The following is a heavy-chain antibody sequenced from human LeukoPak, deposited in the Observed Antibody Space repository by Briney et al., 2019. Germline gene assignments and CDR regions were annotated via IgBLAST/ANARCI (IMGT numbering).Heavy chain of an antibody. Sequence: PSETLSLTCTVSGGSVRSGSYYWSWIRQPPGKGLEWIGYTYYSGSTNYNPSLRSRVTISVDTSKNQFSLKLSSVTAADTAVYYCARGYYGSGSFFDYWGQGTLVTVSS. CDR1: GGSVRSGSYY. CDR2: TYYSGST. V-gene: IGHV4-61*01. J-gene: IGHJ4*02. D-gene: IGHD3-10*01. CDR3: ARGYYGSGSFFDY.